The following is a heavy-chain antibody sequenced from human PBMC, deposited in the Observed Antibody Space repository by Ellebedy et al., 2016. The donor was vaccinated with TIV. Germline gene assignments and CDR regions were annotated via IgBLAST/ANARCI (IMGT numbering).Heavy chain of an antibody. V-gene: IGHV3-30*18. CDR1: GFTFSSYG. CDR3: AKDPGYSYAYGMDV. CDR2: ISYDGSNK. Sequence: GESLKISXAASGFTFSSYGMHWVRQAPGKGLEWVAVISYDGSNKYYADSVKGRFTISRDNSKNTLYLQMNSLRAEDTAVYYCAKDPGYSYAYGMDVWGQGTTVTVSS. J-gene: IGHJ6*02. D-gene: IGHD5-18*01.